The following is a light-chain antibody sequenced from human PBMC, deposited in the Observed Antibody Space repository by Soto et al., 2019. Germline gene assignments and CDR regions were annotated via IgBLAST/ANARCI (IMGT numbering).Light chain of an antibody. Sequence: DIQMTQSPSSLSASVGYTVTITCRASQSISTYLTWYQQKPGKAPKLLIYAAYNLQSGVPSRFSGSGSGTDFTLIIRSLQPEDSATYYCQQTYSTPGWTFGQGTTGDIK. CDR3: QQTYSTPGWT. J-gene: IGKJ1*01. CDR2: AAY. V-gene: IGKV1-39*01. CDR1: QSISTY.